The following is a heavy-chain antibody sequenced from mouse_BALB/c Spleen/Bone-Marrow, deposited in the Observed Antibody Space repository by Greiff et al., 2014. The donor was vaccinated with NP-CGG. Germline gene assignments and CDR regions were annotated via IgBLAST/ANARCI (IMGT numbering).Heavy chain of an antibody. CDR1: GYSFTSYW. CDR2: IAPSYNKT. CDR3: SKRFDY. Sequence: QVQLQQSGPLLVRPGASVKISCKASGYSFTSYWMHWVKQRPGQGLEWIGMIAPSYNKTKLSQKFKDKATLTVDKSSSTAYMQLNNPTSEDSAVYYCSKRFDYWGQGTTLTVSS. V-gene: IGHV1-74*01. J-gene: IGHJ2*01.